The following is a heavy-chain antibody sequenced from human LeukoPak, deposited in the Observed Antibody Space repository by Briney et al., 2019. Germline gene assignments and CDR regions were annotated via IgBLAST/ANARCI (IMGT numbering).Heavy chain of an antibody. J-gene: IGHJ4*02. CDR2: IYYSGST. CDR1: GGSISGYY. D-gene: IGHD3-16*01. V-gene: IGHV4-59*08. CDR3: ARGLHLGDFDY. Sequence: SSETLSLTCTVSGGSISGYYWSWIRQPPGKGLEWIGNIYYSGSTNYNPSLKSRVAMSVETSKNQFSLRLDSVTAADTAVYYCARGLHLGDFDYWGQGTLVTVSS.